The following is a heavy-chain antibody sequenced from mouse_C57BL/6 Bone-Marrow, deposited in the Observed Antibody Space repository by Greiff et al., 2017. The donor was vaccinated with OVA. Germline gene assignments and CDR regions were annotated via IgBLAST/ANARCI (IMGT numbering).Heavy chain of an antibody. Sequence: VKLVESGAELARPGASVKMSCKASGYTFTSYTMHWVKQRPGQGLEWIGYINPSSGYTKYNQKFKAKATLTADKASSTAYMQLSSLTSEDSAVYDCARAYSNYVDWYFDDWGTGTTVTVSS. D-gene: IGHD2-5*01. CDR1: GYTFTSYT. CDR2: INPSSGYT. J-gene: IGHJ1*03. CDR3: ARAYSNYVDWYFDD. V-gene: IGHV1-4*01.